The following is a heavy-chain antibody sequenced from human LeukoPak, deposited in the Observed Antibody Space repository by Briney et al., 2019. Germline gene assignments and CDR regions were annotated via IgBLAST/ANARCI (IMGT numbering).Heavy chain of an antibody. J-gene: IGHJ4*02. CDR1: GFTVSSNY. D-gene: IGHD5-18*01. CDR3: ARVGTAMVLDF. CDR2: IYSGGST. Sequence: QSGGSLRLSCAASGFTVSSNYMSWVRQAPGKGLEWVSVIYSGGSTYYADSVKGRFTISRDYSKNTLYLQMNSLRAEDTAVYYCARVGTAMVLDFWGQGTLVTVSS. V-gene: IGHV3-53*01.